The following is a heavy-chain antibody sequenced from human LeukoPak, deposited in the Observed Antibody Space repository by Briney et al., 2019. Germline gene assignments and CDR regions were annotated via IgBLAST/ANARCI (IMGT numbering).Heavy chain of an antibody. D-gene: IGHD3-16*01. Sequence: GGSLRLSCAASGFTFSSYDMHWVRQATGKGLEWVSAIGTAGDTYYPGSVKGRFTISRENAKNSLYLQMNSLRAGDTAVYYWARDRWGSRILSYGIDVWGQGPRSPSP. CDR1: GFTFSSYD. CDR3: ARDRWGSRILSYGIDV. V-gene: IGHV3-13*01. CDR2: IGTAGDT. J-gene: IGHJ6*02.